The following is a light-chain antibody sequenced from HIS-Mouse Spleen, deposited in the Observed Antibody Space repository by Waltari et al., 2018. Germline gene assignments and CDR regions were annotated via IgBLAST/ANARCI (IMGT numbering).Light chain of an antibody. Sequence: QSALTQPASVSGSPGQSITISCTGTRSDVGGYNYVPWYQQHPGKAPKLMIYEVSNWPSGVSNRFSGSKSGNTASLTISGLQAEDEADYYCSSYTSSSTVVFGGGTKLTVL. CDR1: RSDVGGYNY. CDR3: SSYTSSSTVV. CDR2: EVS. V-gene: IGLV2-14*01. J-gene: IGLJ2*01.